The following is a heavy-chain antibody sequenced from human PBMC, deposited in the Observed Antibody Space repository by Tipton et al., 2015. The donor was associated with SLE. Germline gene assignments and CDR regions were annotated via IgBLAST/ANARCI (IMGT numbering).Heavy chain of an antibody. V-gene: IGHV4-59*11. CDR2: ASYSGST. D-gene: IGHD3-10*01. CDR3: ARDELVYFDL. J-gene: IGHJ2*01. Sequence: TLSLTCTVSGGSISSHFWSWIRQPPGKGLEWVGYASYSGSTNYNPSLKSRVTISVDTSKNQFSLKLSSVTAADTAVYYCARDELVYFDLWGRGTLVTVSS. CDR1: GGSISSHF.